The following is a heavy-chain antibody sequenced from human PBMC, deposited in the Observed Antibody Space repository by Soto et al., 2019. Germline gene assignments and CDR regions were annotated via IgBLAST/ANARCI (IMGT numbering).Heavy chain of an antibody. D-gene: IGHD3-10*01. CDR3: ARGEITLLGGMDV. CDR1: GGSFRGYY. Sequence: QVQLQQSGAGLLKPSETLSLNCTVSGGSFRGYYWGWVRQPPGKGLEWIGEINHSGTSNYHPSLKSRDTISVATSKNQFSLTVNSVTPADTAVYYCARGEITLLGGMDVWGQGTTVTVSS. CDR2: INHSGTS. J-gene: IGHJ6*02. V-gene: IGHV4-34*02.